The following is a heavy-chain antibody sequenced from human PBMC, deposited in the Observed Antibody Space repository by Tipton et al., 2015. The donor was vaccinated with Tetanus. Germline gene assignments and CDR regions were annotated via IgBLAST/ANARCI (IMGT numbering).Heavy chain of an antibody. D-gene: IGHD3-22*01. CDR2: IWYDGSNK. V-gene: IGHV3-33*01. CDR1: GFTFSSYG. J-gene: IGHJ5*02. CDR3: AREITMIGNNWFDP. Sequence: SLRLSCAASGFTFSSYGMHWVRQAPGKGLEWVAAIWYDGSNKYYADSVKGRFTISRDNSKNTPYLQMNSLRAEDTAVYYCAREITMIGNNWFDPWGQGTLVTVSS.